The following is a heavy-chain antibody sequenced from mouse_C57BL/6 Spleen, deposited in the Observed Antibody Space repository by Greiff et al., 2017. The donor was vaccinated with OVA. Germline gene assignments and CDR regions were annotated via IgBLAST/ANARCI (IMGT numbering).Heavy chain of an antibody. V-gene: IGHV1-54*01. D-gene: IGHD1-1*01. CDR2: INPGSGGT. J-gene: IGHJ1*03. CDR3: AKDYYGSSYGYFEV. Sequence: VQLQQSGAELVRPGTSVKVSCKASGYAFTNYLIERVKQRPGQGLEWIGVINPGSGGTNNNEKFKGKATLTADKSSSTAYMQLSSLTSEDSAVYFCAKDYYGSSYGYFEVWGTGTTVTVSS. CDR1: GYAFTNYL.